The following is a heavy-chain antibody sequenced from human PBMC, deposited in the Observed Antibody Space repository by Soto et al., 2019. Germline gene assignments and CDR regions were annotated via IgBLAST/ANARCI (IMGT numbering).Heavy chain of an antibody. D-gene: IGHD5-18*01. CDR2: ISAYNGNT. CDR1: GYTFTRYG. V-gene: IGHV1-18*01. J-gene: IGHJ4*02. Sequence: GASVKVSCKASGYTFTRYGISWVRQAPGQGLEWMGWISAYNGNTNYAQKLQGRVTMTTDTSTSTAYMELRSLRSDDTAVYYCARADVFTAMAPIDYWGQGTLVTVSS. CDR3: ARADVFTAMAPIDY.